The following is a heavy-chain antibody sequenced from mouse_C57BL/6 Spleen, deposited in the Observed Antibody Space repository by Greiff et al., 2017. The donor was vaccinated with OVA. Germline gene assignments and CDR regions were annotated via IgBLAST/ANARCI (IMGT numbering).Heavy chain of an antibody. CDR3: ARGGDPAY. D-gene: IGHD3-3*01. J-gene: IGHJ3*01. CDR1: GYAFTNYL. Sequence: VQLQQSGAELVRPGTSVKVSCKASGYAFTNYLIEWVKQRPGQGLEWIGVINPGSGGTNYNEKFKGKATLTADKSSSTAYMQLSSLTSEDSAVYFCARGGDPAYWGQGTLVTVSA. CDR2: INPGSGGT. V-gene: IGHV1-54*01.